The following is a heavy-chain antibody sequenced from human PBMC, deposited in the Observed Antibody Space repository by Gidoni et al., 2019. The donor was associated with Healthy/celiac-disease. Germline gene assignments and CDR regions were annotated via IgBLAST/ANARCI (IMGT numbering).Heavy chain of an antibody. D-gene: IGHD4-17*01. CDR2: IWYDGSNK. CDR1: GFTFSSYG. CDR3: ASDKLLIDYGGNRNAFDI. V-gene: IGHV3-33*01. Sequence: QVQLVESGGGVVQPGRSLRISCAASGFTFSSYGWHLFRQAPGKGLEWGAVIWYDGSNKFYADSVKGRFTISRDNSKNTLYLQMNSLRAEDTAVYYCASDKLLIDYGGNRNAFDIWGQGTMVTVSS. J-gene: IGHJ3*02.